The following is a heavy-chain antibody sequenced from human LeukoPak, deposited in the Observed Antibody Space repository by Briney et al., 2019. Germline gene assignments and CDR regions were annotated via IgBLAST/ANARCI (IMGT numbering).Heavy chain of an antibody. J-gene: IGHJ4*02. V-gene: IGHV4-30-2*01. Sequence: SETLSLTCAVSGGSISSGGYSWSWIRQPPGKGLEWIGYINHSGSTNYNPSLKSRVTISVDTSKNQFSLKLSSVTAADTAVYYCARGRRHLVWGQGTLVTVSS. CDR2: INHSGST. CDR3: ARGRRHLV. CDR1: GGSISSGGYS. D-gene: IGHD6-6*01.